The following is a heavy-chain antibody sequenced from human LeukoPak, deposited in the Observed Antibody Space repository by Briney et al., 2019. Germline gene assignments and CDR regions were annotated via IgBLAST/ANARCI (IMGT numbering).Heavy chain of an antibody. J-gene: IGHJ4*02. V-gene: IGHV4-59*01. CDR2: IYYSGST. D-gene: IGHD6-19*01. CDR1: GGSIGSYY. Sequence: SETLSLTCTVSGGSIGSYYWSWIRQPPGKGLESIGYIYYSGSTNYNPSLKSRVTISVDTSKNQFSLKLSSVTAADTAVYYCARVGSGGWYSYFDYGAQGPRVTVSS. CDR3: ARVGSGGWYSYFDY.